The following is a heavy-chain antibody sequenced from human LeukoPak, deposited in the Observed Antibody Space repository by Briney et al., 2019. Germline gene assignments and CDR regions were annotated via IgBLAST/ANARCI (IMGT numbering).Heavy chain of an antibody. D-gene: IGHD3-22*01. Sequence: SGTLSLTCAVSGGSISSSNWWTWVHQPPGKGLELIGEIYHAGNTNYNPSLKSRVTISVNKSKNQFSLKLTSVTAADTAVYYCATEAYYDSSGPHFDYWGQGTLVTVSS. CDR1: GGSISSSNW. J-gene: IGHJ4*02. CDR3: ATEAYYDSSGPHFDY. CDR2: IYHAGNT. V-gene: IGHV4-4*02.